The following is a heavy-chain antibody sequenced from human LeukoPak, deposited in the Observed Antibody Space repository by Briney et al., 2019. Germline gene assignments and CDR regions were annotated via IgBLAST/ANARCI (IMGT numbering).Heavy chain of an antibody. CDR2: IYYSGST. CDR1: GGSNSSGDYY. Sequence: SETLSLTCTVSGGSNSSGDYYWSWIRQPPGKGLEWIGYIYYSGSTDYIPSLKSRVTISVDTSKNQFSLKLSSVTAADTAVYYCARDNYGYGNWFDPWGQGTLVTVSS. V-gene: IGHV4-30-4*01. CDR3: ARDNYGYGNWFDP. J-gene: IGHJ5*02. D-gene: IGHD5-18*01.